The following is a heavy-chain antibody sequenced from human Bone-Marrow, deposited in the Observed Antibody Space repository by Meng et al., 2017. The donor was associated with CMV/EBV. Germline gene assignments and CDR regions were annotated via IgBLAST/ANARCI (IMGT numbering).Heavy chain of an antibody. CDR3: ARGLGAWNYKYFDY. J-gene: IGHJ4*02. V-gene: IGHV4-34*01. Sequence: GGSVSGYYGRWIRQPPGKGREWSGEIKHSGSTNYNPSLKRRVTISVDTSKNQFSLKLSSVTAADTAVYYCARGLGAWNYKYFDYWGQGTLVTVSS. D-gene: IGHD1-7*01. CDR2: IKHSGST. CDR1: GGSVSGYY.